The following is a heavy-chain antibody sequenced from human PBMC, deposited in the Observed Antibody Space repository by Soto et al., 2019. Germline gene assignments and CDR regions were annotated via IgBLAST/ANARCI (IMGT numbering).Heavy chain of an antibody. Sequence: GGSLRLSCAASGFTFSSYAMSWVRQAPGKGLEWVSAISGSGGSTYYADSVKGRFTISRDNSKNTLYLQMNSLRAEDTAVYYCAKVSSSGWYELDWFDPWGQGTLVTVSS. CDR3: AKVSSSGWYELDWFDP. CDR2: ISGSGGST. J-gene: IGHJ5*02. CDR1: GFTFSSYA. V-gene: IGHV3-23*01. D-gene: IGHD6-19*01.